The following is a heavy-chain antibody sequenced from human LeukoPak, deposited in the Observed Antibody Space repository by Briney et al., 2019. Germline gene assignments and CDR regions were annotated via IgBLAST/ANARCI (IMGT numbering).Heavy chain of an antibody. J-gene: IGHJ6*02. CDR2: IWYDGSNK. CDR3: ARDPTDIVVVPAAIAHYGMDV. V-gene: IGHV3-33*01. D-gene: IGHD2-2*01. CDR1: GFTFSSYG. Sequence: HPGRSLRLPCAASGFTFSSYGMHWVRQAPGKGLEWVAVIWYDGSNKYYADSVKGRFTISRDNSKNTLYLQMNSLRAEDTAVYYCARDPTDIVVVPAAIAHYGMDVWGQGTTVTVSS.